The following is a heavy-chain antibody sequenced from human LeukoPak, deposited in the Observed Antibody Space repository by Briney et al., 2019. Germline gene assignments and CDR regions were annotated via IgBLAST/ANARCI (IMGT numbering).Heavy chain of an antibody. J-gene: IGHJ4*02. CDR3: AKRYSAYDYFDY. V-gene: IGHV5-51*01. CDR2: IYPGDSDT. CDR1: GYSFTSYW. D-gene: IGHD5-12*01. Sequence: GESLKISCKGSGYSFTSYWIGWVRQIPGKGLEWMGTIYPGDSDTRYSPSFQGQVTISVDKSISTAYLQWSSLKASDTAMYYCAKRYSAYDYFDYWGQGTLVTVSS.